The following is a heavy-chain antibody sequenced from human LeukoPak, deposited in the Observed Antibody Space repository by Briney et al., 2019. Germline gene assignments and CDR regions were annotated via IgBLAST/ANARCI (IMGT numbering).Heavy chain of an antibody. J-gene: IGHJ3*02. CDR3: SRDKDFLSGYVGGAFDI. CDR1: GFTFSSYS. V-gene: IGHV3-48*01. CDR2: ISGTSSTI. D-gene: IGHD3-3*01. Sequence: GGSLRLSCAASGFTFSSYSMNWVRHVPGKGREWVSYISGTSSTIYYADSVKGRFTISRDNAKNSLYLQMNSLRAEDTAVYYCSRDKDFLSGYVGGAFDIWGQGTMVTVSS.